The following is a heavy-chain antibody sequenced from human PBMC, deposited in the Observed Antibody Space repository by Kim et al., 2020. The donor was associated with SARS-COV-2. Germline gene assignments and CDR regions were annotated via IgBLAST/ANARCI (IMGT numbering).Heavy chain of an antibody. J-gene: IGHJ6*02. CDR2: ISSSSSTI. D-gene: IGHD1-1*01. CDR1: GFTFSSYS. Sequence: GGSLRLSCAASGFTFSSYSMNWVRQAPGKGLEWVSYISSSSSTIYYADSVKGRFTISRDNAKNSLYLQMNSLRDEDTAVYYCAREQLERKDYYYYYGMDVWGQGTTVTVSS. CDR3: AREQLERKDYYYYYGMDV. V-gene: IGHV3-48*02.